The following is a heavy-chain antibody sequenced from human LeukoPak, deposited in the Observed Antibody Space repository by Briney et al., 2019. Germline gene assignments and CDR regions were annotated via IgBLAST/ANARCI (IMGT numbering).Heavy chain of an antibody. CDR1: GFTFSNYG. J-gene: IGHJ4*02. D-gene: IGHD6-13*01. CDR3: AKVVQYTASTGTGLDY. CDR2: IWYDGSYK. Sequence: GGSLRLSCAASGFTFSNYGMHWVRRAPGKGLDRVAVIWYDGSYKYYADSVKGRFTISRDNSKNTLYLQMNSLRAEDTAVYYCAKVVQYTASTGTGLDYWGQGTLVTVSS. V-gene: IGHV3-33*06.